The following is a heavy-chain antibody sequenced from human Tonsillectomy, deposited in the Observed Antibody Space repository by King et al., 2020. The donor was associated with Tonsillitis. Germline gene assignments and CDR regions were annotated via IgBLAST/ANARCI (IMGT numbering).Heavy chain of an antibody. V-gene: IGHV5-51*01. CDR1: GYSFTSYW. CDR2: IYPDDSDT. Sequence: VQLVQSGAEVKKPGESLKISCKGSGYSFTSYWIGWVRQVPGKGLEWMGIIYPDDSDTRYSPAFQGQVTITADKSISTAYLQWSGLKASDTAMYYCARVYCSSTICYWYFDVWGRGTLVTVSS. J-gene: IGHJ2*01. D-gene: IGHD2-2*01. CDR3: ARVYCSSTICYWYFDV.